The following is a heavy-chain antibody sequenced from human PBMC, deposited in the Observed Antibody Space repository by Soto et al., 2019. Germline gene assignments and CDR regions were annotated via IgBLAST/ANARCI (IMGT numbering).Heavy chain of an antibody. D-gene: IGHD5-18*01. CDR1: GGSISSYY. Sequence: PSETLSLTCTVSGGSISSYYWSWIRQPPGKGLEWIGDIYYSGSTNYNPSLKSRVTISVDTSKNQFSLKLSSVTAADTAVYYCARTPIQLWPYHNNWFDPWGQATLVTVSS. CDR3: ARTPIQLWPYHNNWFDP. V-gene: IGHV4-59*12. CDR2: IYYSGST. J-gene: IGHJ5*02.